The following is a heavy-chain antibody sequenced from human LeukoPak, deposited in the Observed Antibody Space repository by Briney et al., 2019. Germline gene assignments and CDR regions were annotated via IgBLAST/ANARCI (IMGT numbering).Heavy chain of an antibody. J-gene: IGHJ4*02. CDR2: INHSGST. Sequence: PSETLSLTCAVSGGSFTRSFSTYYWIWIRQPPGKGLEWIGEINHSGSTTYNPSLKSRVTISIDTSKNHFSLKLSSVTAADTAMYYCARNGWYSVDYWGQGTQVIVSS. D-gene: IGHD6-19*01. V-gene: IGHV4-34*01. CDR3: ARNGWYSVDY. CDR1: GGSFTRSFSTYY.